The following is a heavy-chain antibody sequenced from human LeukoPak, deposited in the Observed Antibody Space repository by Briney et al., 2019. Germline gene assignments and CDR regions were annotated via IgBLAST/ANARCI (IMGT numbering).Heavy chain of an antibody. V-gene: IGHV3-33*01. CDR2: IWDDGSNK. Sequence: PGRSLRLSCAASGFTFSSYGMHWVRQAPGKGLEWVAVIWDDGSNKYYADSVKGRFTISRDNSKNTLYLQMNSLRAEDTAVYYCATPVLLRADWGQGTLVTVSS. CDR1: GFTFSSYG. CDR3: ATPVLLRAD. D-gene: IGHD3-10*01. J-gene: IGHJ4*02.